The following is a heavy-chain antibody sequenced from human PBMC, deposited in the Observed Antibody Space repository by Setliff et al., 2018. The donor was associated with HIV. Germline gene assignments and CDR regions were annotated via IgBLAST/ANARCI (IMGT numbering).Heavy chain of an antibody. CDR1: DDPISSYY. Sequence: SETLSLTCYVTDDPISSYYWSWVRQPAGKGLEWIGRLYVSGDTNYNPSLKSRVTMSLDTSRKQFSLKLSSVTAADTALYYRARVLVTVPAAIVSRGPFDIWGQGTMVTVSS. CDR3: ARVLVTVPAAIVSRGPFDI. J-gene: IGHJ3*02. D-gene: IGHD2-2*01. CDR2: LYVSGDT. V-gene: IGHV4-4*07.